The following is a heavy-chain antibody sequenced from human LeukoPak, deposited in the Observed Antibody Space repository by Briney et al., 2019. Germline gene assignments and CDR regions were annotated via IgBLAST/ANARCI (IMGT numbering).Heavy chain of an antibody. J-gene: IGHJ4*02. V-gene: IGHV3-23*01. CDR2: ISGSGGST. Sequence: PGGSLRLSCAASGFTFSSYAMSGVRQAPGKGLEWVSAISGSGGSTYYADSVKGRFTISRDNSKNTLYLQMNSLRAEDTAVYYCSTLDGIAVAATFDYWGQGTLVTVSS. CDR1: GFTFSSYA. D-gene: IGHD6-19*01. CDR3: STLDGIAVAATFDY.